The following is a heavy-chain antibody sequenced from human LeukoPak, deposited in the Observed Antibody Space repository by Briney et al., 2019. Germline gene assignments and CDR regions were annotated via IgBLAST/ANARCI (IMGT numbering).Heavy chain of an antibody. D-gene: IGHD6-19*01. CDR2: IDSSGNYI. Sequence: GGSLRLSCAASGFIFSSYSMNWVRQAPGKGLEWVSFIDSSGNYIYYADSVKGRFTISRDNAKNSLYLQMSGLRAEDTAVYYCASGVAVAGDDAFDVWGQGTMVTVSS. CDR3: ASGVAVAGDDAFDV. CDR1: GFIFSSYS. J-gene: IGHJ3*01. V-gene: IGHV3-21*06.